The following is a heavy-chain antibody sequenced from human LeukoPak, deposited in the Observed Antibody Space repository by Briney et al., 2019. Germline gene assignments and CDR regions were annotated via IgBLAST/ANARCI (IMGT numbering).Heavy chain of an antibody. J-gene: IGHJ6*03. V-gene: IGHV3-23*01. CDR1: GFTFSSYA. D-gene: IGHD3-10*01. Sequence: PGGSLRLSCAASGFTFSSYAMSWVRQAPGKGLEWVSAISGSGGSTYYADSVKGRFTISRDNSKNMLYLQMNSLRAEDTAVYYCAKDSIEAMVRGKNYYMDVWGKGTTVTVSS. CDR3: AKDSIEAMVRGKNYYMDV. CDR2: ISGSGGST.